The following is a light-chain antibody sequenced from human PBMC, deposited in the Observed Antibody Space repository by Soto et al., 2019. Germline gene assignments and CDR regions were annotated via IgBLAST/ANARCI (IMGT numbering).Light chain of an antibody. Sequence: EIVLTQSPGTLSLSPGETATLSCRASQSVSSRYVVGLAWYQQKPGQAPRLLMYGASSRATGIPDRFSGSGSGTDFPLTISRVEPEDFGVYFCQQDGSSPQTFGQGAKVDIK. CDR1: QSVSSRY. CDR3: QQDGSSPQT. J-gene: IGKJ1*01. V-gene: IGKV3-20*01. CDR2: GAS.